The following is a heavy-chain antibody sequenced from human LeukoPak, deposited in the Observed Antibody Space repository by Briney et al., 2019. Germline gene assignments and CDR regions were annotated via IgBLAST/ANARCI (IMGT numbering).Heavy chain of an antibody. CDR1: GYTVTSYC. CDR2: INPSGGST. J-gene: IGHJ4*02. Sequence: ASVTVSCKASGYTVTSYCMHWVRHAPGQGLEWMGIINPSGGSTTYAQQFQGRVTMIKDTSTSTVYQALSSLRSEDTAVYYWARGPWHYFDYWGQGTLVTVSS. CDR3: ARGPWHYFDY. V-gene: IGHV1-46*01.